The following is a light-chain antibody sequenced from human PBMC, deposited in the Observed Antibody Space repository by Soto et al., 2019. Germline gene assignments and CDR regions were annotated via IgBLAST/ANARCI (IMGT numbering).Light chain of an antibody. CDR3: QQFNSYPPT. Sequence: AIQLTQSPSYLSASVGDRVTITCRASQGISSALAWYQQKPGKAPKLLIYDDSSLESGVPSRFSGSGSGTDFTLTISSLQPEDFATYYCQQFNSYPPTFGQGTKLEIK. CDR1: QGISSA. J-gene: IGKJ2*01. V-gene: IGKV1-13*02. CDR2: DDS.